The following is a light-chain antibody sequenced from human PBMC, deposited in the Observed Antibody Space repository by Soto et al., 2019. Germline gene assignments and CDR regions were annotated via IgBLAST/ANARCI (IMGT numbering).Light chain of an antibody. J-gene: IGKJ1*01. V-gene: IGKV3-15*01. CDR1: QSVSSN. CDR3: QQYHNWPPRT. Sequence: EIVMTQSPATLSVSPGERVTLSCRASQSVSSNLAWYQQKPGQAPRLLIYGASTRATGIPARFSGGGSETGYTLTISSLQSEDFAVYYCQQYHNWPPRTFGQGTKVEIK. CDR2: GAS.